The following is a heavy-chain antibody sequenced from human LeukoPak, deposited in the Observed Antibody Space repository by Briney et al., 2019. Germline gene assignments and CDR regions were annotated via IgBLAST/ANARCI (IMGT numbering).Heavy chain of an antibody. CDR3: ARAQGIAVAGKLVGGY. D-gene: IGHD6-19*01. V-gene: IGHV1-18*01. CDR1: GYTFTSYG. J-gene: IGHJ4*02. CDR2: ISAYNGNT. Sequence: ASVKVSCKAPGYTFTSYGISWVRQAPGQGLEWMGWISAYNGNTNYAQKFQGRVTMTRDTSTSTVYMELSSLRSEDTAVYYCARAQGIAVAGKLVGGYWGQGTLVTVSS.